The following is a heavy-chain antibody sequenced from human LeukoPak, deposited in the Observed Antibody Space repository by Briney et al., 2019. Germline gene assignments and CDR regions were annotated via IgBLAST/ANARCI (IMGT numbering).Heavy chain of an antibody. J-gene: IGHJ4*02. CDR1: GFTFSSYG. D-gene: IGHD6-6*01. Sequence: PGGSLRLSCAASGFTFSSYGMHWVRQAPGKGLEWVAFIRYDGSNKYYADSVKGRFTISRDNSKNTLYLQMSSLRAEDTAVYYCAKGESIAARLVDVCWGQGTLVTVSS. V-gene: IGHV3-30*02. CDR3: AKGESIAARLVDVC. CDR2: IRYDGSNK.